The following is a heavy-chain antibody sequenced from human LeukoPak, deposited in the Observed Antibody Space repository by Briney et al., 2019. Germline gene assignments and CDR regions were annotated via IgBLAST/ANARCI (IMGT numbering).Heavy chain of an antibody. Sequence: GGSLRLSCAASGFTFSSYAMSWVRQAPGKGLEWVSAIRGSAGGTYYADSVKGRFTISRDNSKNTLYLQMNSLRDEDTALYYCAKAGIGVVGYFDYWGQGTLVTVSS. V-gene: IGHV3-23*01. CDR1: GFTFSSYA. CDR2: IRGSAGGT. J-gene: IGHJ4*02. CDR3: AKAGIGVVGYFDY. D-gene: IGHD6-19*01.